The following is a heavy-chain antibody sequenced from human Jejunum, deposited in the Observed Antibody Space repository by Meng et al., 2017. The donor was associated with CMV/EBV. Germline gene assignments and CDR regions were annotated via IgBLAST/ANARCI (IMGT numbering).Heavy chain of an antibody. J-gene: IGHJ5*02. V-gene: IGHV3-7*01. CDR2: IKQDGSEE. Sequence: GLTFSRYWISWVRQAPGKGLEWVANIKQDGSEENYVDSVKGRFTISRDNTKNSLFLQMNSLTTDDTAVYYCVRDDYGDYDKWFGPWGQGTLVTVSS. CDR1: GLTFSRYW. D-gene: IGHD4-17*01. CDR3: VRDDYGDYDKWFGP.